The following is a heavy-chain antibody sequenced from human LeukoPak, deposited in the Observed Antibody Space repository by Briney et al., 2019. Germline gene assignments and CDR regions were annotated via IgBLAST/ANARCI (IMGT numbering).Heavy chain of an antibody. D-gene: IGHD5-12*01. CDR1: GFTFGDYA. CDR2: IRSKAYGGTT. Sequence: GGSLRLSCTASGFTFGDYAMSWFRQAPGKGLEWVGFIRSKAYGGTTEYAASVKGRFTISRDDSKSIAYLQMNSLRAEDTAVYYCARESVATSIYYYGMDVWGQGITVTVSS. J-gene: IGHJ6*02. CDR3: ARESVATSIYYYGMDV. V-gene: IGHV3-49*03.